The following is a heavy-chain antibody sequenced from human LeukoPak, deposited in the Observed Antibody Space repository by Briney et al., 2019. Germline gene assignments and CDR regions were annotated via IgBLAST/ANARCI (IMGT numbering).Heavy chain of an antibody. D-gene: IGHD3-10*01. V-gene: IGHV1-24*01. CDR1: GYTLTELS. CDR3: ARAKGKGDY. CDR2: FDPEDGEV. Sequence: ASVKVSCKVSGYTLTELSMHWVRQAPGKGLECMGGFDPEDGEVIYTQMFQGRVTMTEDTSTDTAYMELRSLRSDDTAVYYCARAKGKGDYWGQGTLVTVSS. J-gene: IGHJ4*02.